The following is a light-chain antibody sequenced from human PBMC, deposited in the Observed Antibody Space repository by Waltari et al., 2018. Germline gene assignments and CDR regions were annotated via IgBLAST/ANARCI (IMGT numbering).Light chain of an antibody. J-gene: IGKJ5*01. Sequence: EIVLTQSPGTVSLSPGERATLSCRTSQSVSTTYLAWYQQKPGQAPRLLIYGASSRATGIPDRFSGSGSGTDFTLTISRLEPEDFAVYYCQQYGTSLITFGQGTRLGIK. V-gene: IGKV3-20*01. CDR3: QQYGTSLIT. CDR2: GAS. CDR1: QSVSTTY.